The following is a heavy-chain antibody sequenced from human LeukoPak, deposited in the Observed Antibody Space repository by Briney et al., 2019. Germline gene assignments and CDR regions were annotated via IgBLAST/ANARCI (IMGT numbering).Heavy chain of an antibody. CDR3: ARDGLAFDI. CDR2: INNSGST. CDR1: GGSFSGYY. J-gene: IGHJ3*02. V-gene: IGHV4-34*01. D-gene: IGHD5-24*01. Sequence: SETLSLTCAVYGGSFSGYYWSWIRQPPGKGMEWIGEINNSGSTNYNPSLKSRVTISVDTSKNQFSLKLSSVTAADTAVYYCARDGLAFDIWGQGTMVTVSS.